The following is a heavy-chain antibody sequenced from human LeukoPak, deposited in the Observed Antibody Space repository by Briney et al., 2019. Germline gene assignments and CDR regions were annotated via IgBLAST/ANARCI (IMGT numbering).Heavy chain of an antibody. D-gene: IGHD2-21*01. CDR1: GYIFTKYD. CDR3: ARDDCGDTCYPGGY. V-gene: IGHV1-3*01. J-gene: IGHJ4*02. Sequence: ASVKVSCKASGYIFTKYDVHWVREAPGQRPGWMGWIKAGNGDTKYSQNFQDRLTITRDTSASTVYMELSSLTSEDTALYYCARDDCGDTCYPGGYWGQGTLVTVSS. CDR2: IKAGNGDT.